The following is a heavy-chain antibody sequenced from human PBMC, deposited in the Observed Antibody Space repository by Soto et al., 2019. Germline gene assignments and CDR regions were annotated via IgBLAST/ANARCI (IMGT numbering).Heavy chain of an antibody. V-gene: IGHV4-59*08. Sequence: QVQLQESGPGLVKPSETLSLTCTVSGGSISSDYWSWIRQPPGKGLEWIGYIYYSGSINYNPSLESRVAISVDTSKNQFSLKLTSVTAADTAVYYFARHWEWGSLGYGGQGTLVTFSS. J-gene: IGHJ4*02. CDR1: GGSISSDY. D-gene: IGHD3-3*01. CDR3: ARHWEWGSLGY. CDR2: IYYSGSI.